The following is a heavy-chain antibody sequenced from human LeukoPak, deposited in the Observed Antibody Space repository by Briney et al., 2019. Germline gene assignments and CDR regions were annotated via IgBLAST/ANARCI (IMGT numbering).Heavy chain of an antibody. V-gene: IGHV3-33*01. CDR2: IWYDGSNK. Sequence: HPGRCLRLSCAASGFTFSSYGMHWVRQAPGKGLEWVAVIWYDGSNKYYADSVKGRFTISRDNARNSLYLQMNSLRAEDTAVYYCARGKNPDQWGQGTLVTVSS. J-gene: IGHJ4*02. CDR1: GFTFSSYG. CDR3: ARGKNPDQ.